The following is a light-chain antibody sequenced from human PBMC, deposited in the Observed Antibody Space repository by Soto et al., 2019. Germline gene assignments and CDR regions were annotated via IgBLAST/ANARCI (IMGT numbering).Light chain of an antibody. J-gene: IGKJ1*01. CDR3: QQSYSTPPWT. CDR2: AAS. V-gene: IGKV1-39*01. Sequence: SPSSLSASVRGRVTITCRASQSVSIYLNWYQQKPGKAPKLLISAASSLHSGVPSRFSGSGSGTEFTLTISSLQPEDFATYYCQQSYSTPPWTFGQGTKVDIK. CDR1: QSVSIY.